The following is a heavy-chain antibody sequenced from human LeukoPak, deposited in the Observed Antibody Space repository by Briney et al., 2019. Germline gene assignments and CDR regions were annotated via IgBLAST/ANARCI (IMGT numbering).Heavy chain of an antibody. CDR2: ISGSGGST. D-gene: IGHD2-2*02. Sequence: GSLRLSCAASGFTFRNASMSWVRQAPGKGLEWVSGISGSGGSTYYADSVKGRFTISRDNSKNTLYLQMNSLRAEDTAVYYCAKDGLDCSSTSCYRAAPYYFDYWGQGTLVTVSS. V-gene: IGHV3-23*01. CDR1: GFTFRNAS. CDR3: AKDGLDCSSTSCYRAAPYYFDY. J-gene: IGHJ4*02.